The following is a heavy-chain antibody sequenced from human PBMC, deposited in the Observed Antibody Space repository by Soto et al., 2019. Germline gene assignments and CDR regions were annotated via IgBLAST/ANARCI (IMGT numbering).Heavy chain of an antibody. CDR1: GYSISSGYY. V-gene: IGHV4-38-2*01. CDR3: ARAKGVAAAGRSLFDY. J-gene: IGHJ4*02. CDR2: IYHSGST. D-gene: IGHD6-13*01. Sequence: AEPLSLTCAVSGYSISSGYYWGWIRQPPGKGLEWIGSIYHSGSTYYNPSLKSRVTISVDTSKNQFSLKLSSVTAADTAVYYCARAKGVAAAGRSLFDYWGQGTLVTVSS.